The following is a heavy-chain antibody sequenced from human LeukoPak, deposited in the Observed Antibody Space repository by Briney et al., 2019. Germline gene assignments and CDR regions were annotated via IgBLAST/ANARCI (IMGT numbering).Heavy chain of an antibody. Sequence: SETLSLTCNVSGASLSDYYWSWVPQSPEKGLEWIVSLLYRGSSHYNPSLRSRVAISHDTSKNQFSLKLTSVTAADTAVYYCARTGRRGYFDFWGRGTLVTVSS. CDR3: ARTGRRGYFDF. J-gene: IGHJ2*01. CDR1: GASLSDYY. D-gene: IGHD1-14*01. V-gene: IGHV4-59*01. CDR2: LLYRGSS.